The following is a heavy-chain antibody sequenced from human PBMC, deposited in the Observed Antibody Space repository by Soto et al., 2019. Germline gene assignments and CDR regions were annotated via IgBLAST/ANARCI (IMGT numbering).Heavy chain of an antibody. Sequence: ASVKVSCKASGYTFTSYGVSWVRQAPGQGLEWMGWISVFKGTANYAQKFQGRVTMTTDTSTSTAHMELRSLRSDDTAVYYCAREGSTIRNYDYYYYGMDVWGQGTTVTVSS. D-gene: IGHD5-12*01. CDR2: ISVFKGTA. CDR3: AREGSTIRNYDYYYYGMDV. J-gene: IGHJ6*02. CDR1: GYTFTSYG. V-gene: IGHV1-18*01.